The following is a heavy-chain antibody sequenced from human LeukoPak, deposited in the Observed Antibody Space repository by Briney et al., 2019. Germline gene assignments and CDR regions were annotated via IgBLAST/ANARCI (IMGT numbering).Heavy chain of an antibody. CDR2: ISSSSSTI. J-gene: IGHJ4*02. V-gene: IGHV3-48*01. D-gene: IGHD3-16*02. Sequence: GGSLRLSCTASGFIFSSYSMNWVRQAPGKGLEWVSYISSSSSTIYYADSVKGRFTISRDNAKNSLYLQMNSLRAEDTAVYYCARESRDYVWGSYRHPRLDYWGQGTLVTVSS. CDR1: GFIFSSYS. CDR3: ARESRDYVWGSYRHPRLDY.